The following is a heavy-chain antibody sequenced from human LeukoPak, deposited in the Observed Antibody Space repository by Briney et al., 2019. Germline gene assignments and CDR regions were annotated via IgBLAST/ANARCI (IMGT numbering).Heavy chain of an antibody. V-gene: IGHV3-23*01. CDR3: VCLGLGGLSLD. J-gene: IGHJ4*02. CDR2: ITGGGGNT. D-gene: IGHD3-16*01. CDR1: GFTFSSFA. Sequence: GGSLRLSCAASGFTFSSFAMSWVRQAPGKGLEWVSAITGGGGNTYYADSVKGRFTISRDNAKNTLYLQMNSLRVEDTAVYYCVCLGLGGLSLDWGQGTLVTVSS.